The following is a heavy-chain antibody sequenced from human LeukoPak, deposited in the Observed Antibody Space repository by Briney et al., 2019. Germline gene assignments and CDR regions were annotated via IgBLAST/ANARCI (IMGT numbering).Heavy chain of an antibody. J-gene: IGHJ4*02. CDR2: IYHSGST. D-gene: IGHD5-24*01. V-gene: IGHV4-38-2*02. Sequence: SETLSLTCTVSGYSISSGYYWGWIRQPPGKGLEWIGSIYHSGSTYYNPSLKSRVIISVDTSKNQFSLKLSSVTAADTAVYYCARHRRDGSPTQDWGQGTLVTVSS. CDR3: ARHRRDGSPTQD. CDR1: GYSISSGYY.